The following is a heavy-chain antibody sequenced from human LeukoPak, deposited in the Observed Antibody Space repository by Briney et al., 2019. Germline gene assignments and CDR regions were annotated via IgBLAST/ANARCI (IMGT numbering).Heavy chain of an antibody. CDR1: GGSISSSSFY. CDR2: INHSGST. Sequence: SETLSLTCTVSGGSISSSSFYWSWIRQPPGKGLEWIGEINHSGSTNYNPSLKSRVTISVDTSKNQFSLKLSSVTAADTAVYYCARGEICYDFWSGYSASLDYWGQGTLVTVSS. J-gene: IGHJ4*02. D-gene: IGHD3-3*01. V-gene: IGHV4-39*07. CDR3: ARGEICYDFWSGYSASLDY.